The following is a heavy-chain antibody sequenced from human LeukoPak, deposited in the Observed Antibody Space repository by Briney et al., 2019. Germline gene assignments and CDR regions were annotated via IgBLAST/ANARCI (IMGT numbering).Heavy chain of an antibody. J-gene: IGHJ4*02. CDR1: GYTFTSYA. D-gene: IGHD3-22*01. CDR2: INAGNGNT. CDR3: ARESVVVSFDY. Sequence: ASVKVSCKASGYTFTSYAMHWVRQAPGQRLEWMGWINAGNGNTKYSQKFQGRVAITRDTSVSTAYMELSSLRSEDTAVYYCARESVVVSFDYWGQGTLVTVSS. V-gene: IGHV1-3*01.